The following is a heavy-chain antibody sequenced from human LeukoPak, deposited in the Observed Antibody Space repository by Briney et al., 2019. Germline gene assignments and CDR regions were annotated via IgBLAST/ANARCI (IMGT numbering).Heavy chain of an antibody. CDR2: INHSGST. V-gene: IGHV4-34*01. CDR1: GGSFSGYY. J-gene: IGHJ4*02. D-gene: IGHD3-10*01. Sequence: SETLSLTCDVSGGSFSGYYWSWIRQPPGKGLEWIGEINHSGSTNYNPSLKSRVTISVDTSKNQFSLKLSSVTAADTAVYYCASTTLVLLWFGEPRGYFDYWGQGTLVTV. CDR3: ASTTLVLLWFGEPRGYFDY.